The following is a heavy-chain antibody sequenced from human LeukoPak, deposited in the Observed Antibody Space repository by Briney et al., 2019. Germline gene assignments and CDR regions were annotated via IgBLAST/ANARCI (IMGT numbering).Heavy chain of an antibody. CDR3: ARVKMGATSEYFDY. CDR1: GGTFSSYA. CDR2: IIPIFGTA. Sequence: GASGKVSCKASGGTFSSYAISLVRQAPGQGLEWMGGIIPIFGTANYAQKFQGRATITTDESTSTAYLELSSLRSEDTAVYYCARVKMGATSEYFDYWGQGTLVTVSS. D-gene: IGHD1-26*01. J-gene: IGHJ4*02. V-gene: IGHV1-69*05.